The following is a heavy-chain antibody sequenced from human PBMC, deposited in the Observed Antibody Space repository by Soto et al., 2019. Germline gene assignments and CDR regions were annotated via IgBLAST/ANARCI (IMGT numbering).Heavy chain of an antibody. CDR1: GYGLSIHW. Sequence: VESLNISFKGSGYGLSIHWVAWLRQMPGKGLEWVGIIYPGDSETKYSPSFQGQVTISADKSITTTYLQWSSLKASDTPIYYCAASIFYYGMYVWGQGTTVTVSS. CDR2: IYPGDSET. CDR3: AASIFYYGMYV. J-gene: IGHJ6*02. V-gene: IGHV5-51*01.